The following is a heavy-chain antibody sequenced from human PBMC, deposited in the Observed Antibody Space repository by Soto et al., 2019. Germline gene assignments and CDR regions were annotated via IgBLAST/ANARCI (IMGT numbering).Heavy chain of an antibody. J-gene: IGHJ4*02. V-gene: IGHV4-59*01. CDR3: ASTKRWLAFDY. D-gene: IGHD6-19*01. CDR2: FYDSGST. Sequence: SSETLSLTCTVSGGSSSSYYWTWIRQPPGKRLEYIGCFYDSGSTNYNPSLKSRVTISVDISKNQFSLTVNSVTAADTAVYYCASTKRWLAFDYWGQGALVTVSS. CDR1: GGSSSSYY.